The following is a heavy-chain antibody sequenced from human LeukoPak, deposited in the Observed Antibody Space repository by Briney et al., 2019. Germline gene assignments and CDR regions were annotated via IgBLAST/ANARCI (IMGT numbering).Heavy chain of an antibody. CDR1: GGSISSNSHY. Sequence: SETLSLTCAVSGGSISSNSHYWGWIRQPPGTGLEWIANIFHNGNTAYNPSLKRRVTISIDTSQNQLSLRLSSVTAADTAVYYCARVGWGNVAAYPNWLDPWGQGTVVTVSS. CDR2: IFHNGNT. D-gene: IGHD3-16*01. CDR3: ARVGWGNVAAYPNWLDP. V-gene: IGHV4-39*07. J-gene: IGHJ5*02.